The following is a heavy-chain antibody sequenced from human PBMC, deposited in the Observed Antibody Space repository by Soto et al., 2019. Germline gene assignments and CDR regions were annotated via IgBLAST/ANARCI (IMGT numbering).Heavy chain of an antibody. D-gene: IGHD3-16*02. V-gene: IGHV3-23*01. CDR3: AKALDRSRDGVVA. CDR1: GFTFSSHD. CDR2: SSGKNGNT. J-gene: IGHJ6*02. Sequence: EVQLLESGGGLIQPGESLRLSCAASGFTFSSHDMCCVRQAPGKGLEWVASSGKNGNTYYIESVKGRFTISRDNSKSTLFLEMDYLRAGDTALYYCAKALDRSRDGVVAWGQGTMVTVSS.